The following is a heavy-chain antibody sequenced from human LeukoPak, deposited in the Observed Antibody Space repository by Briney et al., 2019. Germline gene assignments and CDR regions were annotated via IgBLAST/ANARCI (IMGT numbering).Heavy chain of an antibody. D-gene: IGHD3-22*01. V-gene: IGHV3-23*01. J-gene: IGHJ4*02. CDR3: AKDRGRYYDSSGYYWGYYFDS. CDR1: GFTFSTYV. CDR2: ISGSGGST. Sequence: GGPLRLSCAASGFTFSTYVVNWVRQAPGKGLEWVSTISGSGGSTYYAGSVKGRFTISRDNSKNTLYLQMSSLRAEDTAVYYCAKDRGRYYDSSGYYWGYYFDSWGQGILVTVST.